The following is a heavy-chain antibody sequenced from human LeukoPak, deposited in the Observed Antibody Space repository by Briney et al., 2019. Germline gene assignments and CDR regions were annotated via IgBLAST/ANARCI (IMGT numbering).Heavy chain of an antibody. D-gene: IGHD6-13*01. J-gene: IGHJ4*02. V-gene: IGHV3-30-3*01. Sequence: PGGSLRLSCAASGFTFSSYAMHWVRQAPGKGLEWVAVISYDGSNKYYADSVKGRFTISRDNSKNTLYLQMNSLRAEDTAVYYCARDSSSWYNYFDYWGQGTLVTVSS. CDR1: GFTFSSYA. CDR3: ARDSSSWYNYFDY. CDR2: ISYDGSNK.